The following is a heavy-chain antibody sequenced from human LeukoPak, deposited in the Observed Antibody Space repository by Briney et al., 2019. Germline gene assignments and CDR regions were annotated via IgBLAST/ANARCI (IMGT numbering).Heavy chain of an antibody. CDR1: GGSVSSGSYY. CDR2: IYYSGST. CDR3: ARATGDGYNSNDAFDI. V-gene: IGHV4-61*01. Sequence: SETLSLTCTVSGGSVSSGSYYWRWIRQPPGKGLEWIGYIYYSGSTNYNPSLKSRVTISVDTSKNQFSLKLSSVTAADTAVYYCARATGDGYNSNDAFDIWGQGTMVTVSS. D-gene: IGHD5-24*01. J-gene: IGHJ3*02.